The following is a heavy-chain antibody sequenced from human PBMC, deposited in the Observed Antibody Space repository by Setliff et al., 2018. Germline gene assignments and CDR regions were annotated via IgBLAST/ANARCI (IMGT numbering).Heavy chain of an antibody. D-gene: IGHD3-10*01. CDR2: ISGDGNTV. CDR1: GFIFSGYG. CDR3: ARDGVFYAMDF. J-gene: IGHJ6*02. Sequence: PGGSLRLSCAASGFIFSGYGMHWVRQAPGKGLEWLSKISGDGNTVYYADSVRGRFTISRDNAKNSLYLQMNSLRAEDSAVYYCARDGVFYAMDFWGQGTTVTVSS. V-gene: IGHV3-48*03.